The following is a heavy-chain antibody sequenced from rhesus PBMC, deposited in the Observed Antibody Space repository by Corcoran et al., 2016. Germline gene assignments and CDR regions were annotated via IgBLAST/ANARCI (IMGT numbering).Heavy chain of an antibody. V-gene: IGHV4-169*01. Sequence: QLQLQESGPGLVKHSETLSVTCAVSGGSISSSYWSGHREAPGEGQEWIGYIYGSGRSTTYNPSLKRRVTLSVDTSKNQLSLELSSVTTADTAVYYCARGGSNYVGYFDYWGQGVLVTVSS. J-gene: IGHJ4*01. CDR2: IYGSGRST. CDR3: ARGGSNYVGYFDY. CDR1: GGSISSSY. D-gene: IGHD4-23*01.